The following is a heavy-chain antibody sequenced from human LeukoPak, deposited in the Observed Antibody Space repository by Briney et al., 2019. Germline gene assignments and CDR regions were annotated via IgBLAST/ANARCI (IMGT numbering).Heavy chain of an antibody. D-gene: IGHD3-9*01. CDR3: ARGVLRYFDWLAGFDY. Sequence: PSETLSLTCTVSGGSISSGGYYWSWIRQHPGKGLEWIGYIYYSGSTYYNPSLKSRVTISVDTSKNQFSLKLSSVTAADTAVCYCARGVLRYFDWLAGFDYWGQGTLVTVSS. CDR2: IYYSGST. J-gene: IGHJ4*02. CDR1: GGSISSGGYY. V-gene: IGHV4-31*03.